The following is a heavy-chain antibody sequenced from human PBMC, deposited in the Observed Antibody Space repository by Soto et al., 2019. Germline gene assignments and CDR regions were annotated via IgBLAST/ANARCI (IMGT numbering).Heavy chain of an antibody. D-gene: IGHD6-19*01. Sequence: GGSLRLSCAASGFTFSSYAMSWVRQAPGKGLEWVSAISGSGGSTYYADSVKGRFTISRDNSKNTLYLQMNSLRAEDTAVYYCAKDDGRYSSGWYDYWGQGTLVTVSS. J-gene: IGHJ4*02. CDR3: AKDDGRYSSGWYDY. V-gene: IGHV3-23*01. CDR2: ISGSGGST. CDR1: GFTFSSYA.